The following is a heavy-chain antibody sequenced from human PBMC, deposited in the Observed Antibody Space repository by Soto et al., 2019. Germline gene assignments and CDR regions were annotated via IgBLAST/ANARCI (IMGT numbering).Heavy chain of an antibody. Sequence: GGSLRLSCAASGFTFSSYAMHWVRQAPGKGLEWVAVISYDGSNKYYADSVKGRFTISRDNSKNTLYLQMNSLRAEDTAVYYCAGDYGSGSYYNDPPDYWGQGTLVTVSS. CDR1: GFTFSSYA. CDR2: ISYDGSNK. D-gene: IGHD3-10*01. J-gene: IGHJ4*02. V-gene: IGHV3-30-3*01. CDR3: AGDYGSGSYYNDPPDY.